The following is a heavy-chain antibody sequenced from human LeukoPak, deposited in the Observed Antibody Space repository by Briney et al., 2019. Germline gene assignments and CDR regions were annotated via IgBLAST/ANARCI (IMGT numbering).Heavy chain of an antibody. D-gene: IGHD5-12*01. V-gene: IGHV1-69*13. Sequence: ASVKVSCKASGGTFSSYAISWVRQAPGQGLEWMGGIIPIFGTANYAQKFQGRVTITADESTSTAYMELSSLRSEDTAVYYCASSRGYVSQVGAFDIWGQGAMVTVSS. CDR3: ASSRGYVSQVGAFDI. CDR1: GGTFSSYA. CDR2: IIPIFGTA. J-gene: IGHJ3*02.